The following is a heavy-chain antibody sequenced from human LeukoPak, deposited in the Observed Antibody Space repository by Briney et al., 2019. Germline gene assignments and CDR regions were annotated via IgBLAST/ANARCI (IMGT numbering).Heavy chain of an antibody. Sequence: PSETLSLTCAVSGGSISSGGYSWSWIRQPPGKGLEWIGYIYHSGSTYYNPSLKSRVTISVDRSKNQFSLKLSSVTAADTAVYYCAGTRGGDGYYFDYWGQGTLVTVSS. D-gene: IGHD3-10*01. CDR1: GGSISSGGYS. CDR2: IYHSGST. V-gene: IGHV4-30-2*01. J-gene: IGHJ4*02. CDR3: AGTRGGDGYYFDY.